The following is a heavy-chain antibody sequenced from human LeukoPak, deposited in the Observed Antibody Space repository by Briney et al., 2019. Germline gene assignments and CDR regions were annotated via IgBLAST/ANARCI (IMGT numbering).Heavy chain of an antibody. CDR2: INDSGSS. V-gene: IGHV4-34*10. CDR3: ARARGYSAVTDY. D-gene: IGHD5-12*01. J-gene: IGHJ4*02. Sequence: SETLSLTCVVYGGSFSGYYWTWIRQPPGKGLEWIGEINDSGSSNYNPSLKSRITMSVDTSKNQFSLKLSSVTAADTAVYYCARARGYSAVTDYWGQGTLVTVSS. CDR1: GGSFSGYY.